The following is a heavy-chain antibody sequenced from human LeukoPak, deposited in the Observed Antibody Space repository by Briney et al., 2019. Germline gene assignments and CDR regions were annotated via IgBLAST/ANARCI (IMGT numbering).Heavy chain of an antibody. D-gene: IGHD3-9*01. V-gene: IGHV4-59*01. Sequence: PETLSLTCTVSGGSISSYYWSWIRQPPGKGLEWIGYIYYSGSTNYNPSLKSRVTISVDTSKNQFSLKLSSVTAADTAVYYCAGLDPWHYGMDVWGKGTTVTVSS. J-gene: IGHJ6*04. CDR3: AGLDPWHYGMDV. CDR2: IYYSGST. CDR1: GGSISSYY.